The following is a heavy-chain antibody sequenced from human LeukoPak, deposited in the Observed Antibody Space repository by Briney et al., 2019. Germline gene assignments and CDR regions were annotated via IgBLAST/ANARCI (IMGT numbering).Heavy chain of an antibody. CDR1: GGSISSYY. D-gene: IGHD2-21*02. J-gene: IGHJ4*02. V-gene: IGHV4-59*12. Sequence: SETLSLTCTVSGGSISSYYWSWIRQPPGKGLEWIGSIYYSGSTYYNPSLKSRVTISVDTSKNQFSLKLSSVTAADTAVYYCARDRYCGGDCYSYWDYWGQGTLVTVSS. CDR2: IYYSGST. CDR3: ARDRYCGGDCYSYWDY.